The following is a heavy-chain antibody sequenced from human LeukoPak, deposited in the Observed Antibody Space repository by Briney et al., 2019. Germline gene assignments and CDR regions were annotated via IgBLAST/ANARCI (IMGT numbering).Heavy chain of an antibody. V-gene: IGHV3-23*01. CDR1: GFTFSSYA. J-gene: IGHJ4*02. CDR3: ARRAGAYSHPYDY. Sequence: GSLRLSCAASGFTFSSYAMSWVRQAPGKGLEWVSGISLDGATTYYAGSVEGRFTISRDNSKNTLYLQMNSLRAEDTAVYYCARRAGAYSHPYDYWGQGTLVTVSS. CDR2: ISLDGATT. D-gene: IGHD4/OR15-4a*01.